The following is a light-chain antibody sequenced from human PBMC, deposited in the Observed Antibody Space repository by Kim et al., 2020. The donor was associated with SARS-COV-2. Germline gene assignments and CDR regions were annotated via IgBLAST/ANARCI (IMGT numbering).Light chain of an antibody. V-gene: IGKV3-20*01. Sequence: APGARAALSCRASPSVSSSYLAWYQQKPGQAPRLLIYGASSRATGIPDRFSGSGSGTDFTLTISRLEPEDVAVYYCQQYGSSPFTFGPGTKVDIK. CDR1: PSVSSSY. CDR3: QQYGSSPFT. J-gene: IGKJ3*01. CDR2: GAS.